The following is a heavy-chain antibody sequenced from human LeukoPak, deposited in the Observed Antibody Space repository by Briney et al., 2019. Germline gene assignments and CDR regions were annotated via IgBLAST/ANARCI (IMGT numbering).Heavy chain of an antibody. V-gene: IGHV3-23*01. J-gene: IGHJ4*02. CDR3: AKHYGSGTYYNYFTY. CDR1: GFSFSSYA. D-gene: IGHD3-10*01. Sequence: GGSLRLSCAASGFSFSSYALSWVRQAPGRRLEWVSDISDSGGRTYYADFVKGRFTISRDNSENTLFLQMSSLRAEDTATYYCAKHYGSGTYYNYFTYCGQGTLVSVSS. CDR2: ISDSGGRT.